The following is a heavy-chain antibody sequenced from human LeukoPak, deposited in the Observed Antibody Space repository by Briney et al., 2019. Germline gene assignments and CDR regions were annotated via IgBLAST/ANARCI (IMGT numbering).Heavy chain of an antibody. CDR3: VTHRGTCSSTSCYKAFDI. D-gene: IGHD2-2*02. V-gene: IGHV5-51*01. CDR2: IHPGDYDT. J-gene: IGHJ3*02. CDR1: GYSFTSHW. Sequence: PGESLKISCKGSGYGSGYSFTSHWIAWVRQMPGKGLEWMGIIHPGDYDTRYSPSFQGQVTISADKSISTAYLQWSSLKASDTAIYYCVTHRGTCSSTSCYKAFDIWGQGTMVTVSS.